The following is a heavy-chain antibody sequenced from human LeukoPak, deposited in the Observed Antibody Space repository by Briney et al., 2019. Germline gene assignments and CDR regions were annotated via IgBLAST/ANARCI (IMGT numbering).Heavy chain of an antibody. D-gene: IGHD3-9*01. CDR3: ARGRAYYDILTGYPFGY. CDR2: MNPNSGNT. CDR1: GYTFTSYD. V-gene: IGHV1-8*01. J-gene: IGHJ4*02. Sequence: GASVKVSCKASGYTFTSYDINWVRQAPGQGLEWMGWMNPNSGNTGYAQKSQGRATMTRNTSISPAYMELSSLRSEDTAVYYCARGRAYYDILTGYPFGYWGQGTLVTVSS.